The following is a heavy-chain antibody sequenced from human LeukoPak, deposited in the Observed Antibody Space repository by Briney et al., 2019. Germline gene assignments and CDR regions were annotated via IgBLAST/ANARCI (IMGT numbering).Heavy chain of an antibody. Sequence: PGGSLRLSCIASGFTFSSYWMHWVRQVPGKGLMWVSRISTDGSDTSYADSVKGRFTISRDNAKSTLYLQMNSLRAEDTAVYYYTRAGSGWYDPHFDYWGQETLVTVSS. CDR1: GFTFSSYW. CDR2: ISTDGSDT. D-gene: IGHD6-19*01. CDR3: TRAGSGWYDPHFDY. J-gene: IGHJ4*02. V-gene: IGHV3-74*01.